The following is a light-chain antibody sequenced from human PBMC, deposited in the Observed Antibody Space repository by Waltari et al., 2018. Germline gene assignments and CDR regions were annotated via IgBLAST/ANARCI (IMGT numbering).Light chain of an antibody. V-gene: IGLV2-14*01. CDR1: SRDVGGYHY. Sequence: QSALTHPASVSGSPGQSIPISRTGTSRDVGGYHYVSWYQQHPGKAPKLMIYDVSKRPSGVSNRFSGSKSGNTASLTISGLQAEDEADYYCSSYTSSSTLVFGGGTKLTVL. CDR2: DVS. CDR3: SSYTSSSTLV. J-gene: IGLJ2*01.